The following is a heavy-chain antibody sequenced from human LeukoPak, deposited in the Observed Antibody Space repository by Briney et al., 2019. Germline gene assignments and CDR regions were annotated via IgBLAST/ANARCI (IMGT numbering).Heavy chain of an antibody. J-gene: IGHJ4*02. D-gene: IGHD3-10*01. Sequence: PSETLSLTCTVSGGSINNYYWSWIRQPPGKGLEWIGYIYYSGTTNYNPSLKSRVTISVDTSKNQFSLKLSSVTAADTAVYYCAKGGGRFDYWGQGTLGTVSS. CDR2: IYYSGTT. CDR1: GGSINNYY. V-gene: IGHV4-59*13. CDR3: AKGGGRFDY.